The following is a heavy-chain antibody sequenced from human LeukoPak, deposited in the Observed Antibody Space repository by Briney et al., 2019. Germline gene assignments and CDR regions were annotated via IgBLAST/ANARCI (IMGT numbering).Heavy chain of an antibody. CDR1: GFIFSSCW. J-gene: IGHJ6*04. D-gene: IGHD3-22*01. CDR3: AELGITMIEGV. CDR2: INTDGSST. V-gene: IGHV3-74*01. Sequence: PGGSLRLSCAASGFIFSSCWMHWVRHAPGKGLAWVSRINTDGSSTSYADSVKGRFTISRDNAKNTLYLQMNSLRAEDTAVYYCAELGITMIEGVWGKGTTVTISS.